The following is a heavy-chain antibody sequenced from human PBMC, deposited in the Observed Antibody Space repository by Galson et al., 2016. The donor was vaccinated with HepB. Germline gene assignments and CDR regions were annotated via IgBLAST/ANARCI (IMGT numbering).Heavy chain of an antibody. CDR3: AREGGVRGGNEFDS. J-gene: IGHJ4*02. V-gene: IGHV6-1*01. Sequence: CAISVDSVSNNGWNWVRQSPSRGLEWLGRTYYRSRWYNDYAPSVRSRISISPDTLNNQVSLRLNSVTPEDTAVYFCAREGGVRGGNEFDSWGQGTLVTVS. CDR2: TYYRSRWYN. D-gene: IGHD4-23*01. CDR1: VDSVSNNG.